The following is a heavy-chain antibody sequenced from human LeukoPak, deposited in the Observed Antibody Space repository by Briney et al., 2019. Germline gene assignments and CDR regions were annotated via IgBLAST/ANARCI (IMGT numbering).Heavy chain of an antibody. Sequence: SETLSLTCAVSGGSISSGGYSWSWIRQPPGKGLEWIGYIYHSGSTYYNPSLKSRVTISVDTSKNQFSLKLSSVTAADTAVYYCASRGYYDSSGYYYSFDYWGQGTLVTVSS. D-gene: IGHD3-22*01. CDR2: IYHSGST. CDR3: ASRGYYDSSGYYYSFDY. CDR1: GGSISSGGYS. J-gene: IGHJ4*02. V-gene: IGHV4-30-2*01.